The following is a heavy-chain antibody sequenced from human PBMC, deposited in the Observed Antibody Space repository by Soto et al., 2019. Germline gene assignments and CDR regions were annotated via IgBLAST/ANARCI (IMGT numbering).Heavy chain of an antibody. J-gene: IGHJ1*01. Sequence: PGGSLRLSWAASGITFSSFAMSWVRQAPGKWLDWVSAISGSGGSTYSADSVKGRFTISRDNSKNTLYLQMSSLRAEDTAVYYCARGFSAVNGSAPAVWGXGSLVTV. D-gene: IGHD2-8*01. CDR1: GITFSSFA. CDR3: ARGFSAVNGSAPAV. CDR2: ISGSGGST. V-gene: IGHV3-23*01.